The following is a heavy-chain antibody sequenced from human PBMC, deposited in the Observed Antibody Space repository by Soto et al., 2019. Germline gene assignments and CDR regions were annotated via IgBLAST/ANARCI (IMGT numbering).Heavy chain of an antibody. J-gene: IGHJ4*02. V-gene: IGHV1-18*01. D-gene: IGHD3-10*01. CDR1: GYTFTHYV. Sequence: QVQLVQSGPEVKKPGASVKVSCKTSGYTFTHYVINWVRQAPGQGLDWMGFSTHTGNTKYAQKFEGRVAMTTDTSSSTAYLEVRSLRAYEQGLYFCARSGEPPLEYWGQGTPVTVSS. CDR2: STHTGNT. CDR3: ARSGEPPLEY.